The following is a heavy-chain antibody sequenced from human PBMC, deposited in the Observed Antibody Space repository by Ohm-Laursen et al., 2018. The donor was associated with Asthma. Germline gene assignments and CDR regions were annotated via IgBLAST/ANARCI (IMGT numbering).Heavy chain of an antibody. Sequence: SLRLSCAASGFTFSSYWMSWVRQAPGKGLEWVANIKQDGSEKYYVDSVKGRFTISRDNAKNSLYLQMNSLRAEDTAVYYCARVRSGYSYYFDYWGQGTLVTVSS. D-gene: IGHD3-3*01. CDR3: ARVRSGYSYYFDY. J-gene: IGHJ4*02. CDR2: IKQDGSEK. CDR1: GFTFSSYW. V-gene: IGHV3-7*05.